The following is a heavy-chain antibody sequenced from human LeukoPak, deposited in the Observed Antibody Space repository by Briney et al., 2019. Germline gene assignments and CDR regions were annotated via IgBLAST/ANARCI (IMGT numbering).Heavy chain of an antibody. J-gene: IGHJ4*02. CDR1: GFTFGDYG. CDR3: SGANNFDPSIVGY. CDR2: IKSRAYGETT. V-gene: IGHV3-49*04. D-gene: IGHD1-20*01. Sequence: GRSLRLSCAASGFTFGDYGMTWVRQAPGKGLEWVGLIKSRAYGETTQYAASVRGTFTISSHDPKTIAYLQMDRLKPDDTAVYHCSGANNFDPSIVGYWGQGTVVAVSS.